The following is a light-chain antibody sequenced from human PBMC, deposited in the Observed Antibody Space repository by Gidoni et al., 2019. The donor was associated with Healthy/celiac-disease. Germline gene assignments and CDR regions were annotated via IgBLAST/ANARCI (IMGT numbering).Light chain of an antibody. CDR1: SSNIGSNY. CDR3: AAWDDSLSGRV. CDR2: RNN. Sequence: QPALPQPTSASGTPGQMVTISCSGSSSNIGSNYVYWYQQLPGTAPKLLIYRNNQRPSGVPDRFSGSKSGTSASLAISGLRSEDEADYYCAAWDDSLSGRVFGGGTKLTVL. V-gene: IGLV1-47*01. J-gene: IGLJ3*02.